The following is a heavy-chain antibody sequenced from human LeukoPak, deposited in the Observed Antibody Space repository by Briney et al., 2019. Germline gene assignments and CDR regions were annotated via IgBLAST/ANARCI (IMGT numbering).Heavy chain of an antibody. CDR1: GFTFSSYG. Sequence: PGGSLRLSCAASGFTFSSYGMHWVRQAPGKGLEWVAVISYDGSKKYYADSVKGRFTISRDNSKNTLYLQMNSLRAEDTAVYYCAKVGDYYDSSGYYEEGYYFDYWGQGTLVTVSS. J-gene: IGHJ4*02. V-gene: IGHV3-30*18. CDR2: ISYDGSKK. CDR3: AKVGDYYDSSGYYEEGYYFDY. D-gene: IGHD3-22*01.